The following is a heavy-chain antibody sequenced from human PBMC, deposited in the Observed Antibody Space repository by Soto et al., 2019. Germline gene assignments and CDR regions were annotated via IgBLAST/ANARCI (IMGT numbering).Heavy chain of an antibody. Sequence: QVQLVQSGAEVKKPGSSVKVSCKASGGSFSSYAISWVRQAPGQGLEWMGGIIPIFDTANYAQKFQGRVTITADESTSTAYMDLSSLRSEDTAVYYCARDQYYYDSSGYYGSPFDYWGQGTLVTVSS. CDR1: GGSFSSYA. D-gene: IGHD3-22*01. V-gene: IGHV1-69*01. J-gene: IGHJ4*02. CDR2: IIPIFDTA. CDR3: ARDQYYYDSSGYYGSPFDY.